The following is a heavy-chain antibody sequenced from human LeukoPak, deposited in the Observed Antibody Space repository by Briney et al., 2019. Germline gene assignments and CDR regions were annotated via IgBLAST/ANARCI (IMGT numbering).Heavy chain of an antibody. CDR1: GFTFSSYS. D-gene: IGHD2-15*01. CDR3: ARGPNCSGGSCYSDYYYYMDV. J-gene: IGHJ6*03. Sequence: GGSLRLSCAASGFTFSSYSMNWVRQAPGKGLEWVSSITSSSSYIYYADSVKGRFTISRDNAKNSLYLQMNSLRAEDTAVYYCARGPNCSGGSCYSDYYYYMDVWGKGTTVTISS. CDR2: ITSSSSYI. V-gene: IGHV3-21*01.